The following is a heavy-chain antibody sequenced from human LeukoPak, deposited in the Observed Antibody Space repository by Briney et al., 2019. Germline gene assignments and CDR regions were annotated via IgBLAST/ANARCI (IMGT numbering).Heavy chain of an antibody. V-gene: IGHV3-7*01. CDR1: GFTFSSYW. Sequence: PGGSLRLSCAATGFTFSSYWMSWVRQAPGKGLEWVANIKQDGSEKYYVDSVKGRFTISRDNAKNSLYLQMNSLRAEDTAVYYRARLEIFFRYYDSSGRDYWGQGTLVTVSS. J-gene: IGHJ4*02. CDR3: ARLEIFFRYYDSSGRDY. D-gene: IGHD3-22*01. CDR2: IKQDGSEK.